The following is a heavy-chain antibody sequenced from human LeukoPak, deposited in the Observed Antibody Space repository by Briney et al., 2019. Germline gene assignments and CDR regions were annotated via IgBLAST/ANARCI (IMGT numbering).Heavy chain of an antibody. CDR1: GLTFSRNW. CDR2: VNNDGRTT. D-gene: IGHD3-16*01. J-gene: IGHJ4*02. Sequence: GGSLRLSCAASGLTFSRNWVHWVRRAPGKGLVWVSSVNNDGRTTAYADSVKGRFTISRDNAKNTLLLEMNRLRAEDTAGYYCAGGGQGAVYYSGAGTLVTVFS. V-gene: IGHV3-74*01. CDR3: AGGGQGAVYY.